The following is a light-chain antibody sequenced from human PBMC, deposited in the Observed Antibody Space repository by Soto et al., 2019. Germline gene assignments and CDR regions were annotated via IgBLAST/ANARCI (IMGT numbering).Light chain of an antibody. CDR2: YDT. J-gene: IGLJ3*02. V-gene: IGLV3-21*04. Sequence: SYELTQPPSVSVAPGKTARITCGGNNIGSYSVHWYQQKPGQAPVLVIYYDTDRPSGIPERFSGSNSGNTATLTISRVEAXXXXXXXCQVFDSSDDRVFGGGTKVTVL. CDR3: QVFDSSDDRV. CDR1: NIGSYS.